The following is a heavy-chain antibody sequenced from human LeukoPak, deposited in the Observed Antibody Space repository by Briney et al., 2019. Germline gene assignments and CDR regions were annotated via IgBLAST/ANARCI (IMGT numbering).Heavy chain of an antibody. CDR2: ISRSGTT. Sequence: PSETLSLTCAVSGYSISSGYYWGWIRQPPGKGLEWIGSISRSGTTSYNPSLQSRVTISVDTSKNKFSLKLSSVTATDAAVYYCASPGKYDNSPIDYWGPGTLVTVSS. D-gene: IGHD1-1*01. V-gene: IGHV4-38-2*01. J-gene: IGHJ4*02. CDR3: ASPGKYDNSPIDY. CDR1: GYSISSGYY.